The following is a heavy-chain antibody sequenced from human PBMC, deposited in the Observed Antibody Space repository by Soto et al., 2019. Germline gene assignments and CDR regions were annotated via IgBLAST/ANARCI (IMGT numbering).Heavy chain of an antibody. CDR2: ITGSGRST. V-gene: IGHV3-23*01. CDR3: ANYYGDYDGGEFFQH. CDR1: GFTFSNYA. D-gene: IGHD4-17*01. J-gene: IGHJ1*01. Sequence: EVQLLESGGDLVQPGGALRLACALSGFTFSNYAMNWVRQAPGKGLEGVSAITGSGRSTYYAESVKGRFTISRDNSKNTLYLQMDSLRAEDTAVYYCANYYGDYDGGEFFQHWGQGTLVTVSS.